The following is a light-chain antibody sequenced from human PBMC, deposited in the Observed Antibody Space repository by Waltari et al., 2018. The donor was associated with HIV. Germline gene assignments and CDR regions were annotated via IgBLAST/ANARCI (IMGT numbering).Light chain of an antibody. J-gene: IGLJ2*01. CDR1: ALPKQY. V-gene: IGLV3-25*03. Sequence: SYELTQPPSVSVSPGQTARNTCSGDALPKQYAYWYQQKPGQAPVLVIYKDSERPSGIPERFSGSSSGTTVTFTISGVQAEDEADYYCQSADSSGTYVVFGGGTKLTVL. CDR3: QSADSSGTYVV. CDR2: KDS.